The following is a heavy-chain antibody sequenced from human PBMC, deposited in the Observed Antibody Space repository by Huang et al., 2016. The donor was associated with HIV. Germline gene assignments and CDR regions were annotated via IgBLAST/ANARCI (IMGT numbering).Heavy chain of an antibody. J-gene: IGHJ4*02. D-gene: IGHD2-8*02. V-gene: IGHV3-53*01. CDR2: IYSGGTT. CDR1: GFTVSTNY. CDR3: AKEGDTGAALGY. Sequence: EVQLVESGGGLIQPGGSLRLSCAASGFTVSTNYMTWVRKAPGNRLEGVSIIYSGGTTYYADSVKGRFTIYRDDSENTLYLHMTSLRAGDTAVYYCAKEGDTGAALGYWGQGTLVTVS.